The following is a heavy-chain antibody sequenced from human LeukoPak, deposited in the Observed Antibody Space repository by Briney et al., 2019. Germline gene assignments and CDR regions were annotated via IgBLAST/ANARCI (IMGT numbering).Heavy chain of an antibody. CDR3: ARANYYDSSGYYYNAFDI. V-gene: IGHV4-39*02. Sequence: PSETLSLTCAVYGGSFSNYYWGWLRQSPGKGLEWIGTFYYTGSTYYNPSLKSRITISVNTSKNHFSLKLSSVTAADTAVYYCARANYYDSSGYYYNAFDIWGQGTMVTVSS. CDR1: GGSFSNYY. J-gene: IGHJ3*02. CDR2: FYYTGST. D-gene: IGHD3-22*01.